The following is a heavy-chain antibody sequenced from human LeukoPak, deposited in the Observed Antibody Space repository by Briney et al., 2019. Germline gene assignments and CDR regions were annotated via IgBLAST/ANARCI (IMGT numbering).Heavy chain of an antibody. CDR1: GFTFSSYA. CDR3: ASPYGSGSYQPNY. V-gene: IGHV3-23*01. J-gene: IGHJ4*02. Sequence: TGGSLRLSCAASGFTFSSYAMSWVRQAPGKGLEWVSGISGSGGGGNTYYADSVKGRFTISRDNSKNTLYLQMNSLRAEDTAVYYCASPYGSGSYQPNYWGQGTLVTVSS. D-gene: IGHD3-10*01. CDR2: ISGSGGGGNT.